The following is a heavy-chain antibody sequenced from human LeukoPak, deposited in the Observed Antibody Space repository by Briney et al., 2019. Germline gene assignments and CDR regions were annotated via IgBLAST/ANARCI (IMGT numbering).Heavy chain of an antibody. CDR2: ISYDGSNK. J-gene: IGHJ6*04. CDR3: AKDAPPCSGGSCYSGYYFYGMDV. Sequence: GGSLRLSCVVSGLTFSSYGMHWVRQAPGKGLEWVAVISYDGSNKYYADSVKGRFTISRDNSKNTLYLQMSSLRAEDTAVFYCAKDAPPCSGGSCYSGYYFYGMDVWGKGTTVTVSS. V-gene: IGHV3-30*18. CDR1: GLTFSSYG. D-gene: IGHD2-15*01.